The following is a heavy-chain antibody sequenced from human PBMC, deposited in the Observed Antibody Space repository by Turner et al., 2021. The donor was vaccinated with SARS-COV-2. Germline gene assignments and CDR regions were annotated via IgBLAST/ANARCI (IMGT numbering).Heavy chain of an antibody. Sequence: QVPLQQLGAGLLKPSETLSLTCAVYGGSFSGYYWTWIRQPPEKGLEWIGEIHPSGTTYHNPSLKGRVTMSVDTSKNQFYLKVSSVTAADTAVYYCAKGDDSRKSGLLWGQGTLVTVSS. CDR3: AKGDDSRKSGLL. V-gene: IGHV4-34*02. CDR2: IHPSGTT. J-gene: IGHJ4*02. CDR1: GGSFSGYY. D-gene: IGHD2-15*01.